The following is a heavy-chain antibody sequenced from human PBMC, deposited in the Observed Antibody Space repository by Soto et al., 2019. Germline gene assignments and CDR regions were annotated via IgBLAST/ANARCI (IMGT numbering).Heavy chain of an antibody. D-gene: IGHD1-1*01. CDR3: ARDNNRSLDY. J-gene: IGHJ4*02. CDR1: GFTFSKHW. CDR2: IKTDVSFT. V-gene: IGHV3-74*01. Sequence: EVQLAESGGGLVQSGGSLRLSCAASGFTFSKHWMHWVRQAPGKGLVWVSHIKTDVSFTRDADSVKGRFTISRDNARITLYLQMNSLRAEDTAVYYCARDNNRSLDYCGQGTLVTVSS.